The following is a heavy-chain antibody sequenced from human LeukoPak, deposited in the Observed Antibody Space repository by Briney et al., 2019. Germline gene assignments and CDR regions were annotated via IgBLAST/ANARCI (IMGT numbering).Heavy chain of an antibody. CDR1: GYSFTSYW. CDR2: IYPGDSDT. Sequence: AGESLKISCKGSGYSFTSYWIGWVRQMPGKGLEWMGIIYPGDSDTRYSPSFQGQVTISADKSISTAYLQWSSLKGSDTAMYYCARHFSIAARPGYYYYYMDVWGKGTTVTVSS. CDR3: ARHFSIAARPGYYYYYMDV. D-gene: IGHD6-6*01. V-gene: IGHV5-51*01. J-gene: IGHJ6*03.